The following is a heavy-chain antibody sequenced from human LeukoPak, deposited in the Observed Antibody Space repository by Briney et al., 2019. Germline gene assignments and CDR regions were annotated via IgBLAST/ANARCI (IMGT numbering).Heavy chain of an antibody. CDR3: ARARDGYNSGALDI. V-gene: IGHV3-11*04. CDR2: ISSSGSSI. Sequence: GGSLRLSCAASGFSFSDYYMTWIRQAPGKGLEWISYISSSGSSIYYADSVKGRFTISRDNAKNSLYLQMNSLRAEDTAVYYCARARDGYNSGALDIWGQGTMVTVSS. D-gene: IGHD5-24*01. CDR1: GFSFSDYY. J-gene: IGHJ3*02.